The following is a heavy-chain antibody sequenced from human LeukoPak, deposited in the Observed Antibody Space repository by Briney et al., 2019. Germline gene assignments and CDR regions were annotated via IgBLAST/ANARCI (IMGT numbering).Heavy chain of an antibody. CDR3: TTDRYFDWYDFDY. D-gene: IGHD3-9*01. CDR2: IRRKTDGGTT. CDR1: GFTFSNVW. V-gene: IGHV3-15*01. J-gene: IGHJ4*02. Sequence: GGSLRLSCAASGFTFSNVWMSWVRQVPGKGLEWVGRIRRKTDGGTTDYAAPVKGRFTISRDDSKNTLYLQMNSLKTEDTAVYYCTTDRYFDWYDFDYWGQGTLVTVSS.